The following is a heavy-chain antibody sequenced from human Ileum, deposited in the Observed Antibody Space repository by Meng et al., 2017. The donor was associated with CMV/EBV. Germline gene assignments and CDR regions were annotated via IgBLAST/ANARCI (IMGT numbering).Heavy chain of an antibody. D-gene: IGHD3-16*02. CDR2: INHSGST. V-gene: IGHV4-34*01. CDR1: GGFISTNY. CDR3: ARGRGYDYVWGSYRSTFFDY. J-gene: IGHJ4*02. Sequence: GSLRLSCTVSGGFISTNYWSWVRQPPGKGLEWIGEINHSGSTNYNPSLKSRVTISVDTSKNQFSLKLSSVTAADTAVYYCARGRGYDYVWGSYRSTFFDYWGQGTLVTVSS.